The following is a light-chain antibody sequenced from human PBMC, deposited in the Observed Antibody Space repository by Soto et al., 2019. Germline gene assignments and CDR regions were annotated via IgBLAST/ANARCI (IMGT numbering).Light chain of an antibody. V-gene: IGKV1-27*01. CDR1: QGISNY. CDR2: GAS. J-gene: IGKJ3*01. CDR3: QKYDRAPFT. Sequence: DIQMTQSPSSLSAYLGDRVTITCRARQGISNYLAWYQQKPGRLPKLLLFGASTLQSGVPARFSGSGSGTLFTLTINGLLPEDVATYYCQKYDRAPFTFGPGTNVDFK.